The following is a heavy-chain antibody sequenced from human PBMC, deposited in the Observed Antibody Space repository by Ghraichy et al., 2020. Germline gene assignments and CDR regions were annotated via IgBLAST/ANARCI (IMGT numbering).Heavy chain of an antibody. CDR3: ARDTPRARGATNWFDP. J-gene: IGHJ5*02. Sequence: GGSLRLSCAASGFTFSSYSMNWVRQAPGKGLEWVSYISSSSSTIYYADSVKGRFTISRDNAKNSLYLQMNSLRDEDTAVYYCARDTPRARGATNWFDPWGQGTLVTVSS. V-gene: IGHV3-48*02. CDR2: ISSSSSTI. D-gene: IGHD1-26*01. CDR1: GFTFSSYS.